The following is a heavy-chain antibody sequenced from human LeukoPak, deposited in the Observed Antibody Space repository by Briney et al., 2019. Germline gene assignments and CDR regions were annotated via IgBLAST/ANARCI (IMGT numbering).Heavy chain of an antibody. V-gene: IGHV4-34*01. CDR2: INHSGST. J-gene: IGHJ6*03. D-gene: IGHD3-3*01. CDR3: ARGPILEWFYYYYYYMDV. CDR1: GGSFSGYY. Sequence: PSETLSLTCAVYGGSFSGYYWSWIRQPPGKGLEWIGKINHSGSTNYNPTLKSRVTISVDTSKNQFSLKLSSVTAADTAVYYCARGPILEWFYYYYYYMDVWGKGTTVTVSS.